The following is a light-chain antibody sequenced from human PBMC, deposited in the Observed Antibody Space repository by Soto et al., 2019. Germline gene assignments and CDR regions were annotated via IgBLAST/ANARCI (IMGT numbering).Light chain of an antibody. J-gene: IGKJ1*01. Sequence: EIVLTQSPATLSLSPGDGATLACRASQSVSTYLAWYQQKPGQAPRVVIYDASNRATGIPPRFSGSGSGTDFTLTISSLEPEDFAVYYCQQRSSWPRTFGQGTKVEIK. CDR3: QQRSSWPRT. CDR2: DAS. CDR1: QSVSTY. V-gene: IGKV3-11*01.